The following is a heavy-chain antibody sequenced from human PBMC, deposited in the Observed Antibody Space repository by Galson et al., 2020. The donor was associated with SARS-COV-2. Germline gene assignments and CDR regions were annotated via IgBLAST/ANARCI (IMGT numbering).Heavy chain of an antibody. CDR2: LHYSGST. D-gene: IGHD5-12*01. J-gene: IGHJ4*02. CDR1: GGSIRSSSYY. Sequence: SQTLSLTCTVSGGSIRSSSYYWGWLRQPPGKGLEWIGNLHYSGSTYYNPSLKSRVTISVDTSENQFSLKLRAVTAAATAVYYCASRGDSGYEVDFWGQGTLVTVSS. CDR3: ASRGDSGYEVDF. V-gene: IGHV4-39*01.